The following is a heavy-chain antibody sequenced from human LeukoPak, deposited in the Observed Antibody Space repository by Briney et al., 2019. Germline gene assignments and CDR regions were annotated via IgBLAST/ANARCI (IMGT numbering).Heavy chain of an antibody. Sequence: ASVKVSCKASGYTFTSYAMNWVRQAPGQGLEWMGWINTNTGNPTYAQGFTGRFVFSLDTSVSTAYLQISSLKAEDTAVYYCAREFYEILTGPDYYYNMDVWGKGTTVTISS. CDR2: INTNTGNP. J-gene: IGHJ6*03. CDR1: GYTFTSYA. CDR3: AREFYEILTGPDYYYNMDV. D-gene: IGHD3-9*01. V-gene: IGHV7-4-1*02.